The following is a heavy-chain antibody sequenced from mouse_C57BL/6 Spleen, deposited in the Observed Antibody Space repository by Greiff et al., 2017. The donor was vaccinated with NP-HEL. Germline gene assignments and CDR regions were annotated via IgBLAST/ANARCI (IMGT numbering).Heavy chain of an antibody. CDR1: GYAFSSSW. CDR3: ARYGIYGSSSYYFDY. D-gene: IGHD1-1*01. CDR2: IYPGDGDT. J-gene: IGHJ2*01. Sequence: QVQLQQSGPELVKPGASVKISCKASGYAFSSSWMNWVKQRPGKGLEWIGRIYPGDGDTNYNGKFKGKATLTADKSSSTAYMQLSSLTSEDSAVYFCARYGIYGSSSYYFDYWGQSTTLTVSS. V-gene: IGHV1-82*01.